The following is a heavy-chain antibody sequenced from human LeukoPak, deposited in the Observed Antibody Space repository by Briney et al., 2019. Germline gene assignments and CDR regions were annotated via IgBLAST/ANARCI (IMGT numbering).Heavy chain of an antibody. V-gene: IGHV3-21*01. CDR2: ISSGSSAI. J-gene: IGHJ4*02. Sequence: PGGSLRLSCEASGFTFATYSMTWVRQAPGKGLEWVSIISSGSSAIFSADALKGRFTISRDDAKNLLYLQMNSLRAEDTAVYYCAREGWQLISYYFDYWGQGTLVTVSS. CDR1: GFTFATYS. D-gene: IGHD2-15*01. CDR3: AREGWQLISYYFDY.